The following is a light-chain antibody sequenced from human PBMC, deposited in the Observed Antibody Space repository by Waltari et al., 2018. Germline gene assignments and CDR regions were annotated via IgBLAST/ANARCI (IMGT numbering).Light chain of an antibody. J-gene: IGLJ1*01. CDR2: EVS. V-gene: IGLV2-8*01. CDR3: SSFAGSANV. CDR1: SSDVGGYDY. Sequence: QSALTQPPSASGSPGQSVTISCTGTSSDVGGYDYVSWYQQHPGKAPKPMIYEVSKRPSGVPDRCSCSKSGSTASLTVSGLQAEDEADYYCSSFAGSANVFGTGTKVSVL.